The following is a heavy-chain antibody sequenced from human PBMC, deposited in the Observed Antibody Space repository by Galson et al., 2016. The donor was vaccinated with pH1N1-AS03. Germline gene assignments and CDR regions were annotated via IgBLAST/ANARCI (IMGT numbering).Heavy chain of an antibody. CDR1: GGSITFYY. Sequence: SETLSLTCTVSGGSITFYYWAWIRQPPRKGLEWIGLIYDSGNTFYNPSLKSRVSISVDTSKNQFSLKLNSVTAADTAVYYCASVSLAYCSSTSCFRFDPWGQGTLVTVSS. J-gene: IGHJ5*02. V-gene: IGHV4-59*06. CDR3: ASVSLAYCSSTSCFRFDP. CDR2: IYDSGNT. D-gene: IGHD2-2*01.